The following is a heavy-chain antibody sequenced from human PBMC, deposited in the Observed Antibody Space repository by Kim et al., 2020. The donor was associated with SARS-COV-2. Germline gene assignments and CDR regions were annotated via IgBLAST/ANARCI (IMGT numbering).Heavy chain of an antibody. CDR1: GGSFSGYY. D-gene: IGHD3-16*01. CDR2: INHSGST. V-gene: IGHV4-34*01. Sequence: SETLSLTCAVYGGSFSGYYWSWIRQPPGKGLEWIGEINHSGSTNYNPSLKSRVTISVDTSKNQFSLKLSSVTAADTAVYYCARVHPAGYYDYIWGTTPYYYYMDVWGKGTTVTVSS. J-gene: IGHJ6*03. CDR3: ARVHPAGYYDYIWGTTPYYYYMDV.